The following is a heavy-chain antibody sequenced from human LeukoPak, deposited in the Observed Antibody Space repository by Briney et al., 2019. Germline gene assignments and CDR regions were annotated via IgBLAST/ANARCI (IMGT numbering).Heavy chain of an antibody. D-gene: IGHD2-15*01. J-gene: IGHJ4*02. CDR1: GFTFSSYA. V-gene: IGHV3-23*01. Sequence: PGGSLRLSCAASGFTFSSYAMSWVRQAPGKGVEWVSGISGSGGSTYYADSVKGGFTISRENSNNTLYLQMNSLRAEDTAVYYCAKDQAYCSGGSCYSSFDYWGQGTLVTVSS. CDR3: AKDQAYCSGGSCYSSFDY. CDR2: ISGSGGST.